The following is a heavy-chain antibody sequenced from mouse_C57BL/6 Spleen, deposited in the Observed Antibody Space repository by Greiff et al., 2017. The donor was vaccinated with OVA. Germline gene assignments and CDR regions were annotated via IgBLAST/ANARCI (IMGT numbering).Heavy chain of an antibody. J-gene: IGHJ3*01. D-gene: IGHD2-3*01. CDR2: IWSGGST. CDR3: ASDDGYLAWFAY. V-gene: IGHV2-2*01. Sequence: VNLVESGPGLVQPSQSLSITCTVSGFSLTSYGVHWVRQSPGKGLEWLGVIWSGGSTDYNAAFISRLSISKDNSKSQVFFKMNSLQADDTAIYYCASDDGYLAWFAYWGQGTLVTVSA. CDR1: GFSLTSYG.